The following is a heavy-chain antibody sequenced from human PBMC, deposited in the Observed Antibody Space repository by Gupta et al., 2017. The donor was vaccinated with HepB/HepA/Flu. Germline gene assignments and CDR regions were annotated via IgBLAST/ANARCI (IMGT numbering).Heavy chain of an antibody. Sequence: QLQLQESGPGLVTPSETLSLTCTVSGGSISSSNYYWGWFRQPPGKGLEWIGYIYSSGSTYHNPSLTSRVTISVDTSKNQFSLKLSSVTAADTAVYYCARGPTVTTDYWGQGTLVTVSS. J-gene: IGHJ4*02. CDR3: ARGPTVTTDY. D-gene: IGHD4-17*01. CDR1: GGSISSSNYY. CDR2: IYSSGST. V-gene: IGHV4-39*01.